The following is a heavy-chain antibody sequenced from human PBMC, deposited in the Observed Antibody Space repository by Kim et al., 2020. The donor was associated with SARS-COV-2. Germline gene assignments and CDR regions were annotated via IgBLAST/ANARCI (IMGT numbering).Heavy chain of an antibody. CDR1: GFTFSSYS. Sequence: GGSLRLSCAASGFTFSSYSMNWVRQAPGKGLEWVSSISSSSSYIYYADSVKGRFTISRDNAKNSLYLQMNSLRAEDTAVYYCAPRGTASYGQHYWGQGTLVTVSS. CDR3: APRGTASYGQHY. CDR2: ISSSSSYI. D-gene: IGHD5-18*01. V-gene: IGHV3-21*01. J-gene: IGHJ4*02.